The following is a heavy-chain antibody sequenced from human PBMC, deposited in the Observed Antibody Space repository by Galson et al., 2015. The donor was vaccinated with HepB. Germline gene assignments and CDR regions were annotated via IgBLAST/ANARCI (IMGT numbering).Heavy chain of an antibody. V-gene: IGHV3-53*01. CDR2: IYSSGST. Sequence: SLRLSCAASDFTVSTNYMTWVRQAPGKGLEWVSVIYSSGSTYYADSVNGRFTISRDNSKNTLYPQMNSLRAEDTAVYYCARGRYDSNGYSDASDIWGQGTMVTVSS. CDR1: DFTVSTNY. D-gene: IGHD3-22*01. CDR3: ARGRYDSNGYSDASDI. J-gene: IGHJ3*02.